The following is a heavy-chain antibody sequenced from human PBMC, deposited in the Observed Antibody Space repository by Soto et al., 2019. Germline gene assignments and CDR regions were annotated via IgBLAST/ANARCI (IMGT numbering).Heavy chain of an antibody. J-gene: IGHJ6*02. V-gene: IGHV1-18*01. CDR3: ARGEITIFGVVIPPGFMDV. D-gene: IGHD3-3*01. Sequence: GASVKVSCKASGYTFTSYGISWVRQAPGQGLEWMGWISACTGNTNYAQKLQGRVTMTTDTSTSTAYMELRSLRSDDTAVYYCARGEITIFGVVIPPGFMDVWGQGTTVTVSS. CDR1: GYTFTSYG. CDR2: ISACTGNT.